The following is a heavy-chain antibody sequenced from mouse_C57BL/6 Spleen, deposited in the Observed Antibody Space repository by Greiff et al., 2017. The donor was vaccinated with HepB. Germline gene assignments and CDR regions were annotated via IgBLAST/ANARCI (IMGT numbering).Heavy chain of an antibody. Sequence: QVQLQQPGAELVRPGTSVKLSCKASGYTFTSYWMHWVKQRPGQGLEWIGVIDPSDSYTNYNQKFKGKATLTVDTSSSTAYMQLSSLTSEDSAVYYCARSRDYSSSYGYFDYWGQGTTLTVSS. CDR3: ARSRDYSSSYGYFDY. D-gene: IGHD1-1*01. J-gene: IGHJ2*01. CDR1: GYTFTSYW. CDR2: IDPSDSYT. V-gene: IGHV1-59*01.